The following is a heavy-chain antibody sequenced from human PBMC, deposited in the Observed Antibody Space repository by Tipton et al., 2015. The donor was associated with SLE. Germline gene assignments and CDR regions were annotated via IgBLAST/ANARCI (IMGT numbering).Heavy chain of an antibody. D-gene: IGHD3-22*01. V-gene: IGHV4-4*09. Sequence: LRLSCTVSGASISSHFWTWIRQPPGKGLEWIGYIFRSGNTFYNPSLGSRVTMSLDTSNNQFSLKLNSVTATDTAVYYCARVSNRGRESSGYRFGSWGQGTLVTVSS. CDR2: IFRSGNT. J-gene: IGHJ4*02. CDR1: GASISSHF. CDR3: ARVSNRGRESSGYRFGS.